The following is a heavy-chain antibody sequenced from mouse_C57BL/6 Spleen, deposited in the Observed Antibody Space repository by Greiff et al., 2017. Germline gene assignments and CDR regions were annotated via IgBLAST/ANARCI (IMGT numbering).Heavy chain of an antibody. V-gene: IGHV1-18*01. CDR2: INPNNGGT. CDR3: YSKAY. Sequence: EVQLQQSGPELVKPGASVKIPCKASGYTFTDYNMDWVKQSHGQSLEWIGDINPNNGGTIYNEKFKGKATLTADKSSSTAYMELRSLTSEDSAVYFCYSKAYWGQGTLVTVSA. CDR1: GYTFTDYN. J-gene: IGHJ3*01. D-gene: IGHD2-5*01.